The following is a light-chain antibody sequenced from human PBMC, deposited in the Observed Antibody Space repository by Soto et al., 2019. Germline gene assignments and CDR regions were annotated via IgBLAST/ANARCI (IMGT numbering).Light chain of an antibody. CDR3: QQYVVGSTLS. CDR1: QSVGTS. CDR2: DAS. Sequence: ELVLTQSPGTLSLSPGERATLSCRASQSVGTSLAWYHQKPGEGPRLLISDASIRAAGTPDRFSGSGSGTDFTLIISRLEPEDFALYYCQQYVVGSTLSFGRGTKVDNK. V-gene: IGKV3-20*01. J-gene: IGKJ4*01.